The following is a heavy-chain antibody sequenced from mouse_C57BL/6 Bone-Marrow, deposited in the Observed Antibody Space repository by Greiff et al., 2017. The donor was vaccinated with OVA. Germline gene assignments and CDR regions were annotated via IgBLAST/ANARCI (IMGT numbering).Heavy chain of an antibody. Sequence: DVKLVESGGGLVKPGGSLKLSCAASGFTFSDYGMHWVRQAPEKGLEWVAYISSGSSTIYYADTVKGRFPISRENAKNTLFLQMTSLRSEDTAMYYCARTYGNYPYYWGQGTTLTVSS. CDR1: GFTFSDYG. CDR2: ISSGSSTI. CDR3: ARTYGNYPYY. V-gene: IGHV5-17*01. D-gene: IGHD2-1*01. J-gene: IGHJ2*01.